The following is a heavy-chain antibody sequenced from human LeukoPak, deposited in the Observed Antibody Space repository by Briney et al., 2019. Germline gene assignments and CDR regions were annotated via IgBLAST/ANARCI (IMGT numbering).Heavy chain of an antibody. V-gene: IGHV1-69*05. D-gene: IGHD2-2*02. CDR3: ARGPRGVATAIRGFFYYYFYMDV. CDR2: IIPVFGTT. Sequence: SVKVSCKGSGGTFSSYAFTWVRQAPGQGLEWMGGIIPVFGTTNYAQKFQGRATITTDESTGTTSMELSSLRSEDTAVYYCARGPRGVATAIRGFFYYYFYMDVWGKGTTVTVSS. J-gene: IGHJ6*03. CDR1: GGTFSSYA.